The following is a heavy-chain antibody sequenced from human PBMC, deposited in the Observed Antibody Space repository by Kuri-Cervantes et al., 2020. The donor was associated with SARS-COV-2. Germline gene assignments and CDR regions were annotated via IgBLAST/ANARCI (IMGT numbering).Heavy chain of an antibody. V-gene: IGHV3-23*01. CDR1: GFTFSSYA. Sequence: ETLSLTCAASGFTFSSYAMSWVRQAPGKGLEWVSAISGSGGSTYYADSVKGRFTISRDNSKNTLYLQMNSLRAEDTAVYYCAKGGYCSSTSCYLLDYWGQGTLVTVSS. D-gene: IGHD2-2*01. J-gene: IGHJ4*02. CDR2: ISGSGGST. CDR3: AKGGYCSSTSCYLLDY.